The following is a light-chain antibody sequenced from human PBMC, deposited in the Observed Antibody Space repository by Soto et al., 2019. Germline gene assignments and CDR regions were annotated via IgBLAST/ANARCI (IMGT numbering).Light chain of an antibody. CDR1: SGHNSYA. V-gene: IGLV4-69*01. Sequence: QLVLTQSPSASASLGASVELTCTLSSGHNSYAIAWHQQQPEKGPRYLMKVNSDGSHSKGDGIPDRFLGSSSGAERYLTISSLQSEDEADYYCQTWSTDIRVFGGGTQLTVL. CDR2: VNSDGSH. CDR3: QTWSTDIRV. J-gene: IGLJ3*02.